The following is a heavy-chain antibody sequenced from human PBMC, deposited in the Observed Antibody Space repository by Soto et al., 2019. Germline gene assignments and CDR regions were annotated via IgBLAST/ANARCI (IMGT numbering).Heavy chain of an antibody. D-gene: IGHD2-8*01. CDR3: ARASTYPGMYAEVLDY. J-gene: IGHJ4*02. CDR1: GDSISSSGHY. V-gene: IGHV4-31*03. Sequence: QVQLQESGPGLVKPSQTLSFTCTVSGDSISSSGHYWSWVRQHPGKGLEWIGYISYSGNTHFNPSLKSRLTISVDTSKNPFSLKLSSVTAADTAVYYCARASTYPGMYAEVLDYWGQGSLVTVSS. CDR2: ISYSGNT.